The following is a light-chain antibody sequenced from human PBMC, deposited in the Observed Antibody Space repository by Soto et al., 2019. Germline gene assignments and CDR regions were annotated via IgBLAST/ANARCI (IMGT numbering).Light chain of an antibody. CDR2: DVS. J-gene: IGLJ1*01. CDR3: SSYTTSSTVV. CDR1: SSDIGYYNY. V-gene: IGLV2-14*03. Sequence: QSVLTQPASVSGSPGQSITISCTGTSSDIGYYNYVSWYQQHPGKAPKLMIYDVSNRPSGVSNRFSGSKSANPASLTISGLQAEDEADYHCSSYTTSSTVVFGTGTKLTVL.